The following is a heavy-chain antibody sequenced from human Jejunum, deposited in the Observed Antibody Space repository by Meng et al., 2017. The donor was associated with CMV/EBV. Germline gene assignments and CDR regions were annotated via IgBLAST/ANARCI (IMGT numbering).Heavy chain of an antibody. J-gene: IGHJ1*01. Sequence: QAQLGQPGAEVKKPGASVRVSLKASGYTFTSYGFNCVRQAPGQGLEWMGWISAYNGVTTYAKKVQGRVSMTTDTSTSTAYMELRSLTSDDTAVYYCARDRPYSNSPHIDFHHWGQGTLVTVSS. CDR3: ARDRPYSNSPHIDFHH. CDR2: ISAYNGVT. D-gene: IGHD6-13*01. CDR1: GYTFTSYG. V-gene: IGHV1-18*01.